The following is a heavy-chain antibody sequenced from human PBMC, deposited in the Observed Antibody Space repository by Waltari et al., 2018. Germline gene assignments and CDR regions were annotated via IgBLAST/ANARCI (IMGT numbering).Heavy chain of an antibody. CDR1: GGTFSSYA. CDR3: ARAAYSYGQYYFDY. J-gene: IGHJ4*02. Sequence: QVQLVQSGAEVKKPGSSVKVSCKASGGTFSSYAISWVRQAPGQVLEWMGGIIPIFGTANYAQKFQGRVTITTDESTSTAYMELSSLRSEDTAVYYCARAAYSYGQYYFDYWGQGTLVTVSS. CDR2: IIPIFGTA. D-gene: IGHD5-18*01. V-gene: IGHV1-69*05.